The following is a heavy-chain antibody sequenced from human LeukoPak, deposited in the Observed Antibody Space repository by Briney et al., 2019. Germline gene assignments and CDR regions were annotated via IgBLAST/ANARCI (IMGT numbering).Heavy chain of an antibody. D-gene: IGHD5-18*01. J-gene: IGHJ4*02. Sequence: GGSLRLSCAASGFTFSSYAMGWVRQAPGKGLEWVSAISGSGGSTYYADSVKGRFTISRDNSKNTLYLQMNSLRAEDTAVYYCARARTWIQLWFLDYWGQGTLVTVSS. CDR1: GFTFSSYA. CDR2: ISGSGGST. V-gene: IGHV3-23*01. CDR3: ARARTWIQLWFLDY.